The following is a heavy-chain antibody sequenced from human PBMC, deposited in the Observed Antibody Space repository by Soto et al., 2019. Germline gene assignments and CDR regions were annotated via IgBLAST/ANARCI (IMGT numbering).Heavy chain of an antibody. V-gene: IGHV1-69*13. D-gene: IGHD6-13*01. J-gene: IGHJ5*02. CDR3: ARLSSRSSSPGGWFDP. CDR1: GGTFSSYA. Sequence: ASVKVSCKASGGTFSSYAISWVRQAPGQGLEWMGGIIPIFGTANYAQKFQGRVTITADESTSTAYMELSSLRSEDTAVYYCARLSSRSSSPGGWFDPWGQGTLVTVSS. CDR2: IIPIFGTA.